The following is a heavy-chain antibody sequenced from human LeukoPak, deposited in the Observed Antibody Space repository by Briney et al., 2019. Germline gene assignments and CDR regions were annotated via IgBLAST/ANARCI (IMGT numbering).Heavy chain of an antibody. D-gene: IGHD2-15*01. CDR2: MNPNSGNT. CDR3: ARAGGYCGRISCPYYFDY. CDR1: GYTFIGYF. J-gene: IGHJ4*02. Sequence: ASVKVSCKASGYTFIGYFIHWVRQAPGQGLEWMGWMNPNSGNTGYAQKFQGRVTMTRNTSISTAYMELSSLRSEDTAVYYCARAGGYCGRISCPYYFDYWGQGSLVAVSS. V-gene: IGHV1-8*01.